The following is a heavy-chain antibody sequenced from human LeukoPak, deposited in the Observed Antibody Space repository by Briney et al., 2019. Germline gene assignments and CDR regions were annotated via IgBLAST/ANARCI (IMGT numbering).Heavy chain of an antibody. V-gene: IGHV4-4*02. Sequence: PSGTLSLTCAVSGGSINIDNWWSWVRQPPGKGLEWIGEIYHSGSTNYNPSLKSRVTISVDTSKNQFSLKLSSVTAADTAVYYCARQVRGLRYCSSTSCKYFQHWGQGTLVTVSS. CDR1: GGSINIDNW. J-gene: IGHJ1*01. CDR3: ARQVRGLRYCSSTSCKYFQH. D-gene: IGHD2-2*01. CDR2: IYHSGST.